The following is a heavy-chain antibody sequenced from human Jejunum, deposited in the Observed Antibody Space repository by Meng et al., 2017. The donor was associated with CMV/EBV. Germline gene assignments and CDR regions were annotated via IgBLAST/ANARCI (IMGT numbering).Heavy chain of an antibody. Sequence: YGMHLVRQAPGKGLEWVTFISNDGSNKYYGDSVKGRFTISRDNSKNTLYLQMNSLRAEDTSVYYCVKDRGVPYYESLTGYSYFDYWGQGALVTVSS. CDR3: VKDRGVPYYESLTGYSYFDY. J-gene: IGHJ4*02. V-gene: IGHV3-30*02. D-gene: IGHD3-9*01. CDR1: YG. CDR2: ISNDGSNK.